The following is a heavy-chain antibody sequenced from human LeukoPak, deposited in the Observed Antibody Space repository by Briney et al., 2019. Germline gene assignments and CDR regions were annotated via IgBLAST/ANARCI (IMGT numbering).Heavy chain of an antibody. CDR3: ARHGDHYDVRTGYDY. D-gene: IGHD3-10*02. CDR1: GASISTYY. V-gene: IGHV4-59*08. Sequence: PSKTRSLTGPAPGASISTYYWTWIRQPPGKGLNWIGYIYSSGSTNYNPSLKSRVTISVDPSMHQFSLKLTSVTAADTAVYYCARHGDHYDVRTGYDYWGQGTLVTVSS. J-gene: IGHJ4*02. CDR2: IYSSGST.